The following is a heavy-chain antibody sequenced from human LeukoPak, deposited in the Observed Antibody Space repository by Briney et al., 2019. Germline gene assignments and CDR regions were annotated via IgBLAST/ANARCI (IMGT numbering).Heavy chain of an antibody. J-gene: IGHJ4*02. Sequence: PSETLSLTCTVSGYSISSGYYWGWIRQPPGKGLEWIGEINHSGSTNYNPSLKSRVTISVDTSKNQFSLKLSSVTAADTAVYYCARTRSFDYWGQGTLVTVSS. CDR2: INHSGST. CDR1: GYSISSGYY. CDR3: ARTRSFDY. V-gene: IGHV4-38-2*02.